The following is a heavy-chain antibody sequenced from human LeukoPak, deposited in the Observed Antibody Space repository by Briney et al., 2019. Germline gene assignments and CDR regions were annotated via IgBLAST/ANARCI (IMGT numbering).Heavy chain of an antibody. D-gene: IGHD3-10*01. CDR1: GGSFSGYY. V-gene: IGHV4-34*01. CDR2: INHSGST. J-gene: IGHJ6*03. Sequence: PSETLSLTCAVYGGSFSGYYWSWIRQPPGKGLEWIGEINHSGSTNYNPSLKSRVTISVDTSKNQFSLKLSSVTAADTAVYYCARHLMVRGVITRYYYYYMDVWGKGTTVTISS. CDR3: ARHLMVRGVITRYYYYYMDV.